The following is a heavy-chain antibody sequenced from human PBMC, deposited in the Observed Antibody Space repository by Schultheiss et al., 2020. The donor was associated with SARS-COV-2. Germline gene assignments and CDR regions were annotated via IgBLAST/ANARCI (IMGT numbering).Heavy chain of an antibody. CDR1: GFTFSSYA. CDR3: AKAQLSDY. CDR2: IWYDGSNK. J-gene: IGHJ4*02. Sequence: GGSLRLSCSASGFTFSSYAMHWVRQAPGKGLEWVAVIWYDGSNKYYADSVKGRFTISRDNSKNTLYLQMNSLRAEDTAIYYCAKAQLSDYWGQGTLVTVSS. V-gene: IGHV3-30*02. D-gene: IGHD2-2*01.